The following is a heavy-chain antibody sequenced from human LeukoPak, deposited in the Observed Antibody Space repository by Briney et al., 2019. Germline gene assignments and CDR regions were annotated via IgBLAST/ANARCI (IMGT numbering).Heavy chain of an antibody. CDR2: ISANGGET. V-gene: IGHV3-23*01. CDR3: ARVKSSSSNRYFQH. J-gene: IGHJ1*01. CDR1: GFTFSIYA. Sequence: GGSLRLSCAASGFTFSIYAMNWVRQAPGKGLEWVSSISANGGETHYADSVKGRFTISRDNSKNTLYLQINNPRVEDTAVYYCARVKSSSSNRYFQHWGQGTLVTVSS. D-gene: IGHD6-6*01.